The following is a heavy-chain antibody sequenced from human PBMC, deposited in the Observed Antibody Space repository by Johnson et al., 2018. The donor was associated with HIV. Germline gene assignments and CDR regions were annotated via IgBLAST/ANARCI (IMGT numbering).Heavy chain of an antibody. J-gene: IGHJ3*02. CDR3: AKDGSAFYDILTRLDAFDI. D-gene: IGHD3-9*01. V-gene: IGHV3-30*04. CDR2: ISYDGSNK. CDR1: GFTFSSYA. Sequence: QVQVVESGGGVVQPGRSLRLSCAASGFTFSSYAMHWVRQAPGKGLEWVAVISYDGSNKYYADSVKGRFTISRDNSKNTLYLQMNSLRAEDTAVYYCAKDGSAFYDILTRLDAFDIWGQGTMVTVSS.